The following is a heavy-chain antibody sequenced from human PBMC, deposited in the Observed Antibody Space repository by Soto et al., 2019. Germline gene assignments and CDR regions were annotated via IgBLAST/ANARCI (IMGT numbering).Heavy chain of an antibody. Sequence: QVPLVESGGGVVQPGRSLRLSCAASGFTFSSYGMHWVRQAPGKGLEWVAVISYDGSNKYYADSVKGRFTISRDNSKNTLYLQMNSLRAEDTAVYYCAKEGERYCISTSCYAGIDYWGQGTLVTVSS. V-gene: IGHV3-30*18. D-gene: IGHD2-2*01. CDR1: GFTFSSYG. CDR3: AKEGERYCISTSCYAGIDY. CDR2: ISYDGSNK. J-gene: IGHJ4*02.